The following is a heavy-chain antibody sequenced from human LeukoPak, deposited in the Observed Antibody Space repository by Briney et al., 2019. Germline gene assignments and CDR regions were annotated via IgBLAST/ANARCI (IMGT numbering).Heavy chain of an antibody. V-gene: IGHV3-21*04. J-gene: IGHJ5*02. CDR3: ARAPGSSWYNGWFDP. D-gene: IGHD6-13*01. CDR1: GFTFSSYS. CDR2: ISSSSSYI. Sequence: GGSLRLSCAASGFTFSSYSMNWVRQAPGRGLEWVSSISSSSSYIYYADSVKGRFTISRDNAKNSLYLQMNSLRAEDTALYYCARAPGSSWYNGWFDPWGQGTLVTVSS.